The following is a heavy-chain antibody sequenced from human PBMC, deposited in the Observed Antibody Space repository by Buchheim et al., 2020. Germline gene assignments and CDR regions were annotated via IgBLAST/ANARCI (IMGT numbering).Heavy chain of an antibody. Sequence: QVQLQESGPGLVKPSQTLSLTCTVSGGSISSGDYYWSWIRQLPGKGLEWIGYIYYSGSTYYNPSLKSRVTISVDTSKNQFSLKLSSVTAADTAVYYCARRVPDYDILTGYSWFDPWGQGTL. CDR3: ARRVPDYDILTGYSWFDP. CDR2: IYYSGST. V-gene: IGHV4-30-4*01. J-gene: IGHJ5*02. CDR1: GGSISSGDYY. D-gene: IGHD3-9*01.